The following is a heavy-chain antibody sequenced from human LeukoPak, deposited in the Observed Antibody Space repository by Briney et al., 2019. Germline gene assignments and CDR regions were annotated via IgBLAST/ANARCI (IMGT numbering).Heavy chain of an antibody. CDR1: GFTFSSNW. J-gene: IGHJ4*02. Sequence: GGALRLSGAASGFTFSSNWVSSVRPPPGKGLEGVADIRQDGTESFYLDSVKGRFTISRDNAKTSLYLQMNSLRAEDTAVYFCAREGSCTGTSCLDYWGQGTLVFVSS. V-gene: IGHV3-7*01. CDR2: IRQDGTES. D-gene: IGHD2-2*01. CDR3: AREGSCTGTSCLDY.